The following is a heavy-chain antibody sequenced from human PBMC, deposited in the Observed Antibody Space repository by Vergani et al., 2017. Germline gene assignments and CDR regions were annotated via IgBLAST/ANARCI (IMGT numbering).Heavy chain of an antibody. CDR3: ARGEYSSGWYTDAFDI. CDR2: ISYDGSNK. D-gene: IGHD6-19*01. Sequence: VQLLESGGGVVQPGRSLRLSCAASGFTFSSYGMHWVRQAPGKGLEWVAVISYDGSNKYYADSVKGRFTISRDNSKNTLYLQMNSLRAEDTAVYYCARGEYSSGWYTDAFDIWGQGTMVTVSS. J-gene: IGHJ3*02. V-gene: IGHV3-30*03. CDR1: GFTFSSYG.